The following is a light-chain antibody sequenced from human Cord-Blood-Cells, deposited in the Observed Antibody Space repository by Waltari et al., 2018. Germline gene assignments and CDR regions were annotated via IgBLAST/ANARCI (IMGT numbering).Light chain of an antibody. CDR3: AAWDDSLNGVV. J-gene: IGLJ2*01. V-gene: IGLV1-44*01. CDR1: SSNIGSNT. Sequence: QSVLTQPPSASGTPGPRVTIPCSGSSSNIGSNTVNWYQQIPGTAPKLLIYSNNQRPSGVPDRFSGSKSGTSASLAISGLQSEDEADYYCAAWDDSLNGVVFGGGTKLTVL. CDR2: SNN.